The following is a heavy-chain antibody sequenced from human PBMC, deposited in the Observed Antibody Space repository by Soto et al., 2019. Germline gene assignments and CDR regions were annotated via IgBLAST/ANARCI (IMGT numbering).Heavy chain of an antibody. CDR3: ARHSRVTTVGY. CDR1: GGSFSGYY. V-gene: IGHV4-34*01. CDR2: INHSGST. D-gene: IGHD1-26*01. Sequence: WETLSLTCAVYGGSFSGYYWSWIRQPPGKGLEWIGEINHSGSTNYNPSLKSRVTISVDTSKNQFSLKLSSVTAADTAVYYCARHSRVTTVGYWGQGTLVTVSS. J-gene: IGHJ4*02.